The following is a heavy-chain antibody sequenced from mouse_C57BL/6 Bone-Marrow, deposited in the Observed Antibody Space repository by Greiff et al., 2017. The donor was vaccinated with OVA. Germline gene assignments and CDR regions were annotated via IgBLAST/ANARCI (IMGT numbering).Heavy chain of an antibody. J-gene: IGHJ3*01. V-gene: IGHV1-55*01. D-gene: IGHD2-2*01. CDR3: ARDDGYDGWFAY. CDR2: IYPGSGST. Sequence: VQLQQPGAELVKPGASVKMSCKASGYTFTSYWITWVKQRPGQGLEWIGDIYPGSGSTNYNEKFKSKATLTVDTSSSTAYMQLSSLTSEDAAVYDCARDDGYDGWFAYWGQGTLVTVSA. CDR1: GYTFTSYW.